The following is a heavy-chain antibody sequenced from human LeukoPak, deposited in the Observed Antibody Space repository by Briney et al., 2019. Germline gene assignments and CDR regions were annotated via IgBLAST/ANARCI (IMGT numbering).Heavy chain of an antibody. Sequence: PGGSLRLSCAASGFIFNNYAMHWVRHVPGRGLEWLAVIPYDGNNKYYADSVNGRFTISRDNSKNTLYLQMDSLRPEDTAVYCCARGDGSGSWRIDYWGQGTLVIVSS. CDR2: IPYDGNNK. D-gene: IGHD3-10*01. CDR3: ARGDGSGSWRIDY. J-gene: IGHJ4*02. CDR1: GFIFNNYA. V-gene: IGHV3-30-3*01.